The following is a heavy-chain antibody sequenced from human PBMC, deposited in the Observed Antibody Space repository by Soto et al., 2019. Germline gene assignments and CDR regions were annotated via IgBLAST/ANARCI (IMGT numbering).Heavy chain of an antibody. J-gene: IGHJ4*02. CDR1: GGSISIGGYY. D-gene: IGHD3-22*01. V-gene: IGHV4-31*03. CDR2: IYYSGST. CDR3: ARDSTYYYDSSGYYGVSHFDY. Sequence: SETLSLTCTVSGGSISIGGYYWSWIRQHPGNCLEWIGYIYYSGSTYYNPSLKSRVTISVDTSKNQFSLKLSSVTAADTAVYYCARDSTYYYDSSGYYGVSHFDYWGQGTLVTVSS.